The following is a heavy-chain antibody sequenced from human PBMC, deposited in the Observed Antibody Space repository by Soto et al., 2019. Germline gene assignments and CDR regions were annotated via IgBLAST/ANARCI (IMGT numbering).Heavy chain of an antibody. D-gene: IGHD4-17*01. V-gene: IGHV3-9*01. CDR2: ISWNGRTT. Sequence: GGSLRLSCAASEITFDNYAMHWVRQAPGRGLEWVSGISWNGRTTDYADSVKGRFTISRDNAKNSLYLQMDSLRAEDTALYFCATPVTSDAFNIWGQGTMVTVSS. CDR3: ATPVTSDAFNI. CDR1: EITFDNYA. J-gene: IGHJ3*02.